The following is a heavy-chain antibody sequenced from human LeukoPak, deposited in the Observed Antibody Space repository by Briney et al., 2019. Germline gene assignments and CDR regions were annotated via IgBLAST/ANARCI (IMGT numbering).Heavy chain of an antibody. CDR2: IRYDGSNK. V-gene: IGHV3-30*02. J-gene: IGHJ4*02. CDR3: ARGGGIAVAGPINYFDY. CDR1: GFTFSSYG. D-gene: IGHD6-19*01. Sequence: GGSLRLSCAASGFTFSSYGMHWVRQAPGKGLEWVAFIRYDGSNKYYADSVKGRFTISRDNSKNTLYLQMNSLRAEDTAVYYCARGGGIAVAGPINYFDYWGQGTLVTVSS.